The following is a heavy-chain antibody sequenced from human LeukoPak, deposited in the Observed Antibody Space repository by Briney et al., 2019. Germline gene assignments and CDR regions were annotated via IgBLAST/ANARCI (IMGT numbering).Heavy chain of an antibody. D-gene: IGHD3-3*01. CDR1: GYTFTGYY. J-gene: IGHJ4*02. Sequence: ASVKVSCKAFGYTFTGYYMHWVRQAPGQGLEWMGRINPSSGGTNYAQKFQGRVTMTRDTSISTAYMELSRLRSDDTAVYYCARVRGDTIFGVVYQYYFDYWGQGTLVTVSS. CDR2: INPSSGGT. V-gene: IGHV1-2*06. CDR3: ARVRGDTIFGVVYQYYFDY.